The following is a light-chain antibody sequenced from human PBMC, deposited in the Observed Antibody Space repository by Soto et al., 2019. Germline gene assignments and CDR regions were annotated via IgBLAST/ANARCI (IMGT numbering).Light chain of an antibody. CDR1: SSNIGANT. Sequence: QSVLTQPPSTSGTPGQRVTISCSGSSSNIGANTVNWFQHLPGTAPKLLIYSHNQRPSGVPDRFSGSKSGTSASLAISGLLSEDEADYYCASWDGNLNGWVFGGGTKLTVL. J-gene: IGLJ3*02. CDR3: ASWDGNLNGWV. CDR2: SHN. V-gene: IGLV1-44*01.